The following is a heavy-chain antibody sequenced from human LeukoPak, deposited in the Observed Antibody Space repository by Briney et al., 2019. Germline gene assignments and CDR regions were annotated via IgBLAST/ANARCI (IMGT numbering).Heavy chain of an antibody. CDR2: IYYSGST. Sequence: SETLSLTCTVSGGYISSYYWSWIRQPPGKGLEWIGYIYYSGSTNYNPSLKSRVTISVDTSKNQFSLKLSSVTAADTAVYYCARVDLYSNYLDYWGQGTLVTVSS. CDR3: ARVDLYSNYLDY. V-gene: IGHV4-59*01. CDR1: GGYISSYY. D-gene: IGHD4-11*01. J-gene: IGHJ4*02.